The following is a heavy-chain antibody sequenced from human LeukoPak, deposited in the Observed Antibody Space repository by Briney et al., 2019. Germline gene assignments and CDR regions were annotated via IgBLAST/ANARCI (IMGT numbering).Heavy chain of an antibody. V-gene: IGHV3-66*02. D-gene: IGHD6-19*01. CDR3: AREASYSSGWYYFQH. J-gene: IGHJ1*01. Sequence: GSLRLSCAASGFTVSSNYLSWVRQAPGKGLEWVSVIYSGGDTYYGDSVKGRFTISRDNSKNTLYLQMNSLRAEDTAVYYCAREASYSSGWYYFQHWGQGTLVTVSS. CDR2: IYSGGDT. CDR1: GFTVSSNY.